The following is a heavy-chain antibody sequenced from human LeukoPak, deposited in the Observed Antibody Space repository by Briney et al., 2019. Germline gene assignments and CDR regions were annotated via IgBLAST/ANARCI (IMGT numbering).Heavy chain of an antibody. D-gene: IGHD1-26*01. CDR2: ISWNADRM. CDR3: AKCEWGDFYNRVARGRGASDI. J-gene: IGHJ3*02. Sequence: PGRSLRLSCISSGFTFDDYAMHWVRQAPGKGLEWVSGISWNADRMDYADSVKGRFTISRNNAKNSLYLQMNSLRAEDTALYYCAKCEWGDFYNRVARGRGASDIWGQGTMVTVSS. CDR1: GFTFDDYA. V-gene: IGHV3-9*01.